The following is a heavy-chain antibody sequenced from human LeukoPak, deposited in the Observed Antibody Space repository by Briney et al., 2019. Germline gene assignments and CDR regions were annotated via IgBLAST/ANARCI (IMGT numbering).Heavy chain of an antibody. D-gene: IGHD6-13*01. CDR2: IIPIFGTA. Sequence: GGSVKVSCKASGGTFSSYAISWVRQAPGQGLEWMGGIIPIFGTANYAQKFQGRVTITADESTSTAYMELSSLRSEDTAVYYCAWDSSSWSNLDYWGQGTLVTVSS. CDR3: AWDSSSWSNLDY. CDR1: GGTFSSYA. J-gene: IGHJ4*02. V-gene: IGHV1-69*13.